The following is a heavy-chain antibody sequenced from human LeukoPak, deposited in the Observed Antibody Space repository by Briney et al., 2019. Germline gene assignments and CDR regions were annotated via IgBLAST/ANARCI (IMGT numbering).Heavy chain of an antibody. CDR1: GYTFTSYD. J-gene: IGHJ5*02. Sequence: ASVKVSCKASGYTFTSYDINWVRQATGQGLEWMGWMNPNSGNTGYAQKFQGRVTMTRNTSISIAYMELSSLRSEDTAVYYCARGIVAVAGSWFDPWGQGTLVTVSS. V-gene: IGHV1-8*01. CDR3: ARGIVAVAGSWFDP. CDR2: MNPNSGNT. D-gene: IGHD6-19*01.